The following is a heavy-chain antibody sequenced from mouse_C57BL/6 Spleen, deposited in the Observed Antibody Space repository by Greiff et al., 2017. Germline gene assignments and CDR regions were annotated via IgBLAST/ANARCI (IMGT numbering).Heavy chain of an antibody. CDR2: IWRGGST. J-gene: IGHJ4*01. CDR3: AKTRYSTYEDAMDY. D-gene: IGHD2-5*01. V-gene: IGHV2-5*01. CDR1: GFSLTSYG. Sequence: QVQLQQSGPGLVQPSQSLSITCTVSGFSLTSYGVHWVRQSPGKGLEWLGVIWRGGSTDYNAAFMSRLSITKDNPKSHVLFKMNSLQADDTDIDYCAKTRYSTYEDAMDYWGQGTSVTVAS.